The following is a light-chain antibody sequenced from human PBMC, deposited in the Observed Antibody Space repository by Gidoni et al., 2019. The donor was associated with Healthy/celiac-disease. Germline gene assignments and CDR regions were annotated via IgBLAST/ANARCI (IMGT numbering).Light chain of an antibody. CDR2: DDS. J-gene: IGLJ2*01. CDR1: NIGSKS. V-gene: IGLV3-21*02. CDR3: QVWDSSRKV. Sequence: SYVLPQPPSVSVAPGQTARLTCGGNNIGSKSVHWYQQKPGQAPVLVVYDDSDRPSGIPGRFSGSNSGNTATLTISRVEAGDEADYYWQVWDSSRKVFGGGTKLTVL.